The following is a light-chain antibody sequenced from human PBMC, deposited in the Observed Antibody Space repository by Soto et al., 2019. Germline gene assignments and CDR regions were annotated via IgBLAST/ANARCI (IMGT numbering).Light chain of an antibody. J-gene: IGKJ1*01. CDR2: GAA. V-gene: IGKV3-20*01. CDR3: QQYNSYWP. CDR1: QNFDSNY. Sequence: EVVLTQSPGTLSLSPGEEATLSCRASQNFDSNYLAWYQQKPGQTPRLIIYGAAGRADGIPHRFSGSGFGTELTLTISKVEPEDFATYYCQQYNSYWPFAQGTKV.